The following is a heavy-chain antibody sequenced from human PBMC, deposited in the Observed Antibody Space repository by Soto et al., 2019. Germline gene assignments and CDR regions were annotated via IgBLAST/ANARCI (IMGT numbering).Heavy chain of an antibody. CDR3: AKMHSGDDYVSGVDV. CDR1: GFTFSSYT. V-gene: IGHV3-21*01. Sequence: EVQLLESGGGLVKPGGSLRLSCAGSGFTFSSYTMNWVRQAPGKGLEWVSSISSTGSYIYYADSVKGRFTISRDNAKNSLYLQMNSLKAEDTAVYYCAKMHSGDDYVSGVDVWGQGTTVTVSS. D-gene: IGHD5-12*01. J-gene: IGHJ6*02. CDR2: ISSTGSYI.